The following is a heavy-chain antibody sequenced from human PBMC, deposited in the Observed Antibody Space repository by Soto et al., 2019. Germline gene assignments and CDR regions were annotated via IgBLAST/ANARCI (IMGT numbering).Heavy chain of an antibody. Sequence: EVQLLESGGGLVQPGGSLRLSCTASGFTFTNYAMSWVRQPPGKGLEWVSGIGDRGTPTFYADSVKGRFAISRDNARNTLYLQLNSLRAEDTAVYFCAKQNIVSSIRYFEKWGQGTLVTVSS. D-gene: IGHD5-12*01. CDR1: GFTFTNYA. CDR2: IGDRGTPT. CDR3: AKQNIVSSIRYFEK. J-gene: IGHJ4*02. V-gene: IGHV3-23*01.